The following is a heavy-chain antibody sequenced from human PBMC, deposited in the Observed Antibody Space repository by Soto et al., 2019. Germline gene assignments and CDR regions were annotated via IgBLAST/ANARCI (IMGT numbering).Heavy chain of an antibody. V-gene: IGHV3-21*01. D-gene: IGHD1-26*01. CDR3: AKGGDFDYFQH. CDR2: ISSSSSYI. CDR1: GFTFSSYS. Sequence: GGSLRLSCAASGFTFSSYSMNWVRQAPGKGLEWVSSISSSSSYIYYADSVKGRFTISRDNAKNSLYLQMNSLRAEDTAVYYCAKGGDFDYFQHWGQGTLVTVSS. J-gene: IGHJ1*01.